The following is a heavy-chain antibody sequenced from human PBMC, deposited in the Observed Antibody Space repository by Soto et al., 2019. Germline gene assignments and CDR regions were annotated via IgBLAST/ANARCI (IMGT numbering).Heavy chain of an antibody. J-gene: IGHJ4*02. V-gene: IGHV3-11*01. CDR1: GFTFSDYY. CDR2: ISSSGSTI. CDR3: AISGWYSRRRGYYFDY. Sequence: PGGSLRLSCAASGFTFSDYYMSWIRQAPGKGLEWVSYISSSGSTIYYADSVKGRLTISRDNAKNSLYLQMNSLRAEDTAVYYCAISGWYSRRRGYYFDYWGQGTLVTVSS. D-gene: IGHD6-19*01.